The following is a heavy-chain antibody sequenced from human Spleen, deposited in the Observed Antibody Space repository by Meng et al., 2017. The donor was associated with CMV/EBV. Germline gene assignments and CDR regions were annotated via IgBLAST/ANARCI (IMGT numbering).Heavy chain of an antibody. J-gene: IGHJ4*02. CDR3: ARDFAADQITIFGVVTPGYFDY. V-gene: IGHV4-39*07. CDR1: GGSISSSSHY. CDR2: MFYSGST. Sequence: SETLSLTCNVSGGSISSSSHYWGWIRQPPGKGLEWIGSMFYSGSTEYNPSLKSRVTISVDTSKNQFSLKLSSVTAADTAVYYCARDFAADQITIFGVVTPGYFDYWGQGTLVTVSS. D-gene: IGHD3-3*01.